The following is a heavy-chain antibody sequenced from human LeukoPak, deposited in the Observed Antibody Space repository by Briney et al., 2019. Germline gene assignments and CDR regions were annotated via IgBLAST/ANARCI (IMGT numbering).Heavy chain of an antibody. CDR1: RFTFSSYS. Sequence: GGSLRLSCAASRFTFSSYSMNWVRQAPGKGLEWVSSISSNSSYIYYADSVKGRFTISRDNAKNSLYLQMNSLRAEDTAVYYCARDQTTKVRGVITMYYYYGMDVWGKGTTVTVSS. V-gene: IGHV3-21*01. D-gene: IGHD3-10*01. J-gene: IGHJ6*04. CDR2: ISSNSSYI. CDR3: ARDQTTKVRGVITMYYYYGMDV.